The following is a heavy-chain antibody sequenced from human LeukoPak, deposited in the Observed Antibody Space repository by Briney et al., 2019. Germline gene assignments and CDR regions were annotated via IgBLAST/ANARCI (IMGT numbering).Heavy chain of an antibody. CDR1: GGTFSSYA. D-gene: IGHD2-2*01. J-gene: IGHJ3*02. CDR3: ARVGTRCSSTSCYGGGAFDI. V-gene: IGHV1-69*05. Sequence: SVKVSCKASGGTFSSYAISWVRQAPGQGLEWMGGIIPIFGTANYAQKFQGRVTITTDESTSTAYMELSSLRSEDTAVYYCARVGTRCSSTSCYGGGAFDIWGQGTMVTVSS. CDR2: IIPIFGTA.